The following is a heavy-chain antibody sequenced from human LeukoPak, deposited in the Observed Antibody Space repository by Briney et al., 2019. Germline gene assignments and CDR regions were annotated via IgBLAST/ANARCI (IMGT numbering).Heavy chain of an antibody. V-gene: IGHV3-23*01. Sequence: TGGSLRLSCAASGFSFSSYAMNWVRQAPGKGLEWVSVISGNGFATYYADSVKGRFTISRDNSENTVYLQMNSLRAEDTAVYYCAKEDGRYSTWGAFDIWGQGTMVTVSS. CDR2: ISGNGFAT. D-gene: IGHD1-26*01. CDR3: AKEDGRYSTWGAFDI. J-gene: IGHJ3*02. CDR1: GFSFSSYA.